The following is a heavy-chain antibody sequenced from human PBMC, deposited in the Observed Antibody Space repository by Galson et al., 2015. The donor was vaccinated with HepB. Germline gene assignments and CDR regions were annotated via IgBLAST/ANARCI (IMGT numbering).Heavy chain of an antibody. CDR3: TRGRSGNYLSPHDH. J-gene: IGHJ4*02. CDR2: MNPKSGNT. CDR1: GYTFSTYD. V-gene: IGHV1-8*01. D-gene: IGHD3-22*01. Sequence: SVKVSCKASGYTFSTYDINWVRQAPGQGLEWMGWMNPKSGNTGYAPKFQGRVSMTRNTSISTASMELGSRRSEDTAVYFCTRGRSGNYLSPHDHWGQGTLVTVSS.